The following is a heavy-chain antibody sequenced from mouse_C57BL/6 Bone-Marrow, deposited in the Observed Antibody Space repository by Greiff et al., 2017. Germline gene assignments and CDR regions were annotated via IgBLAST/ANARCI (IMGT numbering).Heavy chain of an antibody. CDR3: ARDLVTTSYWYFDV. J-gene: IGHJ1*03. V-gene: IGHV5-4*01. CDR2: ISDGGSYT. D-gene: IGHD2-2*01. CDR1: GFTFSSYA. Sequence: DVKLVESGGGLVKPGGSLKLSCAASGFTFSSYAMSWVRQTPEKRLEWVATISDGGSYTYYPDNVKGRFTISRDNAKNNLYLQMSHLKSEDTAMYYCARDLVTTSYWYFDVWGTGTTVTVSS.